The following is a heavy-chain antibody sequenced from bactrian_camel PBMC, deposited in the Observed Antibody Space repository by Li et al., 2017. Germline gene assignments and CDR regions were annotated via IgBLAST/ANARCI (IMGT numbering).Heavy chain of an antibody. Sequence: HVQLVESGGGSVQAGGSLRLSCAASGYTVSRLCMGWFRQAPGKDREAVAAIGTDDGRTYYADSAKGRFTVSQDNAKNTLYLRMNNLKPEDTAMYSCAADSRYASCGWLLDRFRDFAYRGQGTQVTVS. J-gene: IGHJ6*01. CDR3: AADSRYASCGWLLDRFRDFAY. D-gene: IGHD3*01. CDR2: IGTDDGRT. V-gene: IGHV3S1*01. CDR1: GYTVSRLC.